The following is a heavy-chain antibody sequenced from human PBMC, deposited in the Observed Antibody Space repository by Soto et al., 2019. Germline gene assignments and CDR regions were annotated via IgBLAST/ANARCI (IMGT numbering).Heavy chain of an antibody. J-gene: IGHJ4*02. Sequence: SETLSLTCTVSGGSISSYYWSWIRQPPGKGLEWIGYIYYSGSTNYNPSRKSRVTMSVDMSKNQVSLKLTSVTAADTAVYYCTRVGGYYGDYPNFDYWGQGALVTVSS. V-gene: IGHV4-59*01. CDR3: TRVGGYYGDYPNFDY. D-gene: IGHD4-17*01. CDR1: GGSISSYY. CDR2: IYYSGST.